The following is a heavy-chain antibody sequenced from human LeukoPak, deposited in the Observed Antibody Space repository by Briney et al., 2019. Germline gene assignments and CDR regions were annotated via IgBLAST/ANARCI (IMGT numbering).Heavy chain of an antibody. CDR3: AREVVVAATGFDY. D-gene: IGHD2-15*01. CDR2: INPNSGGT. J-gene: IGHJ4*02. V-gene: IGHV1-2*02. CDR1: VYTFTGYY. Sequence: ASVKVSCKASVYTFTGYYMHWVRQAPGQGLEWMGWINPNSGGTNYAQKFQGRVTMTRDTSISTAYMELSRLRSDDTAVYYCAREVVVAATGFDYWGQGTLVTVSS.